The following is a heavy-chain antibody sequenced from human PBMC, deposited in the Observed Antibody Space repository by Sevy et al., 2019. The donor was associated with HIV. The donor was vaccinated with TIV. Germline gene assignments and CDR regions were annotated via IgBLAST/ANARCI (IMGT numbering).Heavy chain of an antibody. Sequence: GGSLRLSCAASGFTFSSYAMSWVRQAPGKGLEWVSAISGSGGSTYYADSVKGRFTISRDNSKNTLYLQMNSLMAEDTAVYYCAKTNLGPSSGYFDYWGQGTLVTVSS. J-gene: IGHJ4*02. V-gene: IGHV3-23*01. CDR2: ISGSGGST. CDR1: GFTFSSYA. CDR3: AKTNLGPSSGYFDY. D-gene: IGHD3-3*01.